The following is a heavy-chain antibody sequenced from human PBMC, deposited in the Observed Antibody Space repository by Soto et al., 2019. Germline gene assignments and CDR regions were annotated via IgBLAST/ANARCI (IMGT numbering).Heavy chain of an antibody. V-gene: IGHV3-48*01. CDR1: GFTFSSYS. CDR3: ARKSRLYGSGSGLFDP. CDR2: ISSSSSTI. Sequence: RGSLRHSCAASGFTFSSYSMNWVRQAPGKGLEWVSYISSSSSTIYYADSVKGRFTISRDNAKNSLYLQMNSLRAEDMAVYYCARKSRLYGSGSGLFDPWGQGSLVTVSS. D-gene: IGHD6-19*01. J-gene: IGHJ5*01.